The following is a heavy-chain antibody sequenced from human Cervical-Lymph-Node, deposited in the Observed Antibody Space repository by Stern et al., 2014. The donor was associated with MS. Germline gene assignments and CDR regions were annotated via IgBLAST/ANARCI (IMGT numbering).Heavy chain of an antibody. CDR1: GGTFSDYA. J-gene: IGHJ5*01. CDR2: IIPIFGST. CDR3: ARGAYCGGDCYWGWFDS. Sequence: QLVQSGAEVTKHGSSVKVSCKASGGTFSDYAISWVRQAPGQGLEWMGGIIPIFGSTDYAQNFQGRVTITADESTTTAYMDLSSLRSEDTAVYYCARGAYCGGDCYWGWFDSWGQGTLVTVSS. D-gene: IGHD2-21*02. V-gene: IGHV1-69*01.